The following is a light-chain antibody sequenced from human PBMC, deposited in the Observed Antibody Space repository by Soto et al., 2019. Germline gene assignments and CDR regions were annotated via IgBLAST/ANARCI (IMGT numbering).Light chain of an antibody. V-gene: IGKV3-20*01. J-gene: IGKJ5*01. Sequence: VLTQSPATLSLSPGERATLSCRASQSVSSTYLAWYQQKPGQAPRLLIYGASSRATGIPDRFSGIGSGTDFSLPISRLETEDFAVYYCQQYGSSPLVTFGQGTRLEIK. CDR2: GAS. CDR1: QSVSSTY. CDR3: QQYGSSPLVT.